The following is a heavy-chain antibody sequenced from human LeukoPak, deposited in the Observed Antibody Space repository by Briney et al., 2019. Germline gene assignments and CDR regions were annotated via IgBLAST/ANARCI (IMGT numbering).Heavy chain of an antibody. D-gene: IGHD3-10*01. Sequence: EASVKVSCKASGGTFSSYAISWVRQAPGQGLEWMGWINPNSGGTNYAQKFQGRVTMTRDTSISTAYMELSRLRSDDTAVYYCARGLGYGSGSPGDYWGQGTLVTVSS. CDR2: INPNSGGT. CDR1: GGTFSSYA. J-gene: IGHJ4*02. CDR3: ARGLGYGSGSPGDY. V-gene: IGHV1-2*02.